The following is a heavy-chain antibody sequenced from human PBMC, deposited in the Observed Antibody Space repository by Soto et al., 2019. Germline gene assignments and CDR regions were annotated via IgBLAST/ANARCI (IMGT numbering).Heavy chain of an antibody. Sequence: GAPEKVSCKASGYTFTGYYLHWVRQAPGQGLELVGWINPNSSGTSYAQKVQGWVTMTRDPSISTVYMELSRLKSDDPAVYYCARDRADQERAAEPCCGYWGQETLGTVAS. CDR1: GYTFTGYY. CDR2: INPNSSGT. D-gene: IGHD1-26*01. CDR3: ARDRADQERAAEPCCGY. J-gene: IGHJ4*02. V-gene: IGHV1-2*04.